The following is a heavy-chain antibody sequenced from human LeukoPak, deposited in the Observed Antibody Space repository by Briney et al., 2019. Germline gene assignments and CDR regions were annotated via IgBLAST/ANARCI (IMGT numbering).Heavy chain of an antibody. CDR2: ISSSSSYI. CDR1: GFTFSDYY. J-gene: IGHJ4*02. Sequence: GGSLRLSCAASGFTFSDYYMSWIRQAPGKGLEWVSSISSSSSYIYYADSVKGRFTISRDNAKNSLYLQMNSLRAEDTAVYYCARDHPLGYCSSTSCYWRGYFDYWGQGTLVTVSS. V-gene: IGHV3-11*06. D-gene: IGHD2-2*01. CDR3: ARDHPLGYCSSTSCYWRGYFDY.